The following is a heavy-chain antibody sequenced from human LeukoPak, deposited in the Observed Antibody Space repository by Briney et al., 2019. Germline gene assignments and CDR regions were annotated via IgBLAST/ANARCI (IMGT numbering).Heavy chain of an antibody. D-gene: IGHD1-26*01. CDR3: ARVMGTTSSVFDY. Sequence: SETLSLTCTVSGGSISSYYWSWIRQPPGEGLEWIGYIYYSGSTNYNPSLTSRVTISVDTSKNQFSLKLSSVTAADTAVYYCARVMGTTSSVFDYWGQGIQVTVSS. J-gene: IGHJ4*02. CDR1: GGSISSYY. V-gene: IGHV4-59*01. CDR2: IYYSGST.